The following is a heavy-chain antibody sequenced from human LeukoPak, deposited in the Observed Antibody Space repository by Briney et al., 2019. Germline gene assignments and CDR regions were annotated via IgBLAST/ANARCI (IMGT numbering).Heavy chain of an antibody. J-gene: IGHJ4*02. CDR1: GYSISSGYY. Sequence: PSETLSLTCTVSGYSISSGYYWGWIRQPPGEGLEWIGSISHSGSTYYNPSLKSRVIISLDTSKNHFSLKLSSVTAADTAVYYCARAPVSGSARYFDYWGQGTLVTVSS. CDR2: ISHSGST. V-gene: IGHV4-38-2*02. CDR3: ARAPVSGSARYFDY. D-gene: IGHD3-22*01.